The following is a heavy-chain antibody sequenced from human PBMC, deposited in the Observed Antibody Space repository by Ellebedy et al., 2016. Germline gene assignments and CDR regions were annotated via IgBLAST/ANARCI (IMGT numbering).Heavy chain of an antibody. D-gene: IGHD1-7*01. V-gene: IGHV3-7*03. CDR1: GFTFSNFW. CDR3: ARDGTHSWNYGTNWFDP. J-gene: IGHJ5*02. CDR2: IKQDGSEK. Sequence: GESLKISCVASGFTFSNFWMIWVRQAPGKGLEWVANIKQDGSEKYYVDSVKGRFTISRDNAKNSLYMQMNSLRAEDTAVYYCARDGTHSWNYGTNWFDPWGQGTLVTVSS.